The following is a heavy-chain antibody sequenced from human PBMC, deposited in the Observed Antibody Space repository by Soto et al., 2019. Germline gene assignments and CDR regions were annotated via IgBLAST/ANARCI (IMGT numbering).Heavy chain of an antibody. J-gene: IGHJ6*02. CDR1: GITVSSNY. CDR2: LYSGGTT. V-gene: IGHV3-53*01. CDR3: ARGFTYSYGMDV. Sequence: GGSLRLSCVASGITVSSNYMSWVRQAPGKGLEWVSILYSGGTTYYADSVKGRFTISRDKSKNTLYVQMNSLRAEDTAVYYCARGFTYSYGMDVWGQGTTVTVSS.